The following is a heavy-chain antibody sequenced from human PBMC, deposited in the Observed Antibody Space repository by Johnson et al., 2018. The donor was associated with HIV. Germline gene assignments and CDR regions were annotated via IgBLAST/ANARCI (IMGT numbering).Heavy chain of an antibody. J-gene: IGHJ3*02. CDR3: ATGGSIGYFDWLSNFDI. D-gene: IGHD3-9*01. Sequence: EVQLVESGGGLVQPGGSLRLSCAASEFTFSNYWMHWVRQGLGKGLVWVSRINSDGSSTSYADSVKGRFTISRDNAKNTLYLQMGSLRTEDMAVYYCATGGSIGYFDWLSNFDIWGQGTMVTVSS. V-gene: IGHV3-74*02. CDR1: EFTFSNYW. CDR2: INSDGSST.